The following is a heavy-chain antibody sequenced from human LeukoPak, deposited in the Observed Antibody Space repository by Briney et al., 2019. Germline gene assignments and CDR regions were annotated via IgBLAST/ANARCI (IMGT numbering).Heavy chain of an antibody. Sequence: PSETLSLTCTVSGYSISSGYYWGWIRQPPGKGLEWIGSIYHSGSTYYNPSLKSRVTISVDTSKNQFSLKLSSVTAADTAVYYCARAFRDSGAFDIWGQGTMVTVSS. CDR1: GYSISSGYY. CDR2: IYHSGST. CDR3: ARAFRDSGAFDI. D-gene: IGHD3-10*01. J-gene: IGHJ3*02. V-gene: IGHV4-38-2*02.